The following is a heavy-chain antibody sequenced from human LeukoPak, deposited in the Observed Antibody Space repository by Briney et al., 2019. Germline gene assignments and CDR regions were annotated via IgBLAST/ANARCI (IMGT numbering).Heavy chain of an antibody. V-gene: IGHV1-18*01. CDR3: ARCPSYSSGCPVDP. CDR1: GYTFTSYG. D-gene: IGHD6-19*01. Sequence: AASVKVSCKASGYTFTSYGISWVRQAPGQGLEWMGWISAYNGNTNYAQKLQGRVTMTTDTSTSTAYMELRSLRSDDTAVYYCARCPSYSSGCPVDPWGQGTLVTVSS. CDR2: ISAYNGNT. J-gene: IGHJ5*02.